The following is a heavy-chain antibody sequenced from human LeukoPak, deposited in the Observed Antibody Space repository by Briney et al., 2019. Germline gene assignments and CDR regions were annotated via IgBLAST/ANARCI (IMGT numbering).Heavy chain of an antibody. D-gene: IGHD2-8*01. CDR3: ARNSNGMSN. CDR2: INSDGRST. V-gene: IGHV3-74*01. J-gene: IGHJ4*02. CDR1: GFTFTNYG. Sequence: PGGSLRLSCVASGFTFTNYGMRWVRHAPGKGLVWVSYINSDGRSTAYADSVKGRFTISRDNRKNKIYLQISRVRDADTDMSVCARNSNGMSNWGQGTLVIVSS.